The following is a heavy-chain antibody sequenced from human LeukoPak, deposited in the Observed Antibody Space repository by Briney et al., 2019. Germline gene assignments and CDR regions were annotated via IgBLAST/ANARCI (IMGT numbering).Heavy chain of an antibody. V-gene: IGHV1-46*01. J-gene: IGHJ4*02. CDR1: GYTFTSYY. D-gene: IGHD6-19*01. Sequence: ASVKVSCRASGYTFTSYYMHWVRQAPGQGLEWMGIINPSGGSTSYAQKFQGRVTMTRDTSTSTVYMELSSLRSEDTAVYYCARVMAVAGTFDYWGQGTLVTVSS. CDR2: INPSGGST. CDR3: ARVMAVAGTFDY.